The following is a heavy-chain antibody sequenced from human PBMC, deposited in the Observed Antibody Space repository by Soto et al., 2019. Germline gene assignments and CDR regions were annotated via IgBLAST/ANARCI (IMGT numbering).Heavy chain of an antibody. D-gene: IGHD3-10*01. CDR2: IYYSWST. Sequence: QVQMQESCPGLVKPSQTLSLTCTVSGGSISSGGYYWNWLRQHPGKGLEWIGYIYYSWSTYYNPSLKSRVTIAVDTSKNQFSLKLSSVTAAVTALYYCARSVTPCGQGALGTVSS. J-gene: IGHJ5*02. CDR3: ARSVTP. CDR1: GGSISSGGYY. V-gene: IGHV4-31*03.